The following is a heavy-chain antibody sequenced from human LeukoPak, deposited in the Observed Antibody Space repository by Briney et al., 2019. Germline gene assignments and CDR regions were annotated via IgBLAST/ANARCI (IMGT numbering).Heavy chain of an antibody. CDR2: IIPILGIA. Sequence: SVKVSCKASGGTFSSYTISWVRQAPGQGLEWMGRIIPILGIANYAQKFQGRGTITADKSTSTAYMELSSLRAEDTAVYYCARGRSPYYDFWSGYSYWGQGTLVTVSS. D-gene: IGHD3-3*01. CDR1: GGTFSSYT. V-gene: IGHV1-69*02. J-gene: IGHJ4*02. CDR3: ARGRSPYYDFWSGYSY.